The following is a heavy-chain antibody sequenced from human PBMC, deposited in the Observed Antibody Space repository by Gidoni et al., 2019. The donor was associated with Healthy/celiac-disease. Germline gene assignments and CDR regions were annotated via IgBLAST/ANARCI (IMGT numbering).Heavy chain of an antibody. CDR1: GFTFSSYA. CDR3: AKDIVVVPAAPTGFDY. CDR2: ISGSGGST. V-gene: IGHV3-23*01. J-gene: IGHJ4*02. D-gene: IGHD2-2*01. Sequence: EVQLLESGGGLVPPGGSLRLSCAASGFTFSSYAMSWVRQAPGKGLEWVSAISGSGGSTYYADSVKGRFTISRDNSKNTLYLQMNSLRAEDTAVYYCAKDIVVVPAAPTGFDYWGQGTLVTVSS.